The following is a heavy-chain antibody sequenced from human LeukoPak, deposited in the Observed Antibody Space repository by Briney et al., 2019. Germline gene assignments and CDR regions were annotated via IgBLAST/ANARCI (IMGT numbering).Heavy chain of an antibody. Sequence: SVKVSCKASAATFSSYAISWGRHAPGQGIEWMGRIIPIFGAANYAQKLQGRVTITTDESTSTAYMELSSQRSEDTAVYYCASQPDYYDSSGYRGDYFDYWGQGTLVTVSS. V-gene: IGHV1-69*05. J-gene: IGHJ4*02. CDR1: AATFSSYA. CDR2: IIPIFGAA. CDR3: ASQPDYYDSSGYRGDYFDY. D-gene: IGHD3-22*01.